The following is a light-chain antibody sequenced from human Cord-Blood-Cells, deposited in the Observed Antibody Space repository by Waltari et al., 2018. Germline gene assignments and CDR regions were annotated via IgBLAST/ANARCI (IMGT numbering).Light chain of an antibody. V-gene: IGLV6-57*01. CDR2: EDN. CDR1: SGSIASNY. J-gene: IGLJ3*02. CDR3: QSYDSSNQV. Sequence: NFMLTQPHSVSESPGKTVTISCPRSSGSIASNYVPWYQQRPGSSPTTVIYEDNQRPSGVPDRFSGSIDSSSNSASLTISGLKTEDEADYYCQSYDSSNQVFGGGTKLNVL.